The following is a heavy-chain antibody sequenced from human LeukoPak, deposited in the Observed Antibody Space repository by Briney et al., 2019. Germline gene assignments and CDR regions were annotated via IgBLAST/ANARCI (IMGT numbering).Heavy chain of an antibody. D-gene: IGHD2-2*01. V-gene: IGHV1-2*06. Sequence: ASVKVSCKASGYTFTSYGISWVRQAPGQGLEWMGRINPNSGGTNYAQKFQGRVTMTRDTSISTAYMELSRLRSDDTAVYYCARSRKPLDYWGQGTLVTVSS. J-gene: IGHJ4*02. CDR1: GYTFTSYG. CDR2: INPNSGGT. CDR3: ARSRKPLDY.